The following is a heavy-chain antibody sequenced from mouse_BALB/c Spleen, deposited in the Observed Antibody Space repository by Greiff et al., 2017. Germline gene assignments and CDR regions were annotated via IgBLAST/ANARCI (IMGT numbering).Heavy chain of an antibody. CDR2: ISSGSSTI. J-gene: IGHJ3*01. CDR1: GFTFSSFG. Sequence: EVKVVESGGGLVQPGGSRKLSCAASGFTFSSFGMHWVRQAPEKGLEWVAYISSGSSTIYYADTVKGRFTISRDNPKNTLFLQMTSLRSEDTAMYYCARGGTYYGSSSYAMDYWGQGTLVTVSA. V-gene: IGHV5-17*02. CDR3: ARGGTYYGSSSYAMDY. D-gene: IGHD1-1*01.